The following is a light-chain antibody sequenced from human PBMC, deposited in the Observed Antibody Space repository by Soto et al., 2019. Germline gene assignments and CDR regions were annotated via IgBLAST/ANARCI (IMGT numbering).Light chain of an antibody. CDR2: AAS. CDR3: QKYAVSPIT. J-gene: IGKJ5*01. V-gene: IGKV3-20*01. Sequence: EIVLTQSPGTLSLSPGERSTLSCRASQTVSKNYLAWYHQKPGQANRLLIYAASTRATGIPDRFSGSGSGTDFTLTISRLEPEEFAVFYCQKYAVSPITVGQGTRLEIK. CDR1: QTVSKNY.